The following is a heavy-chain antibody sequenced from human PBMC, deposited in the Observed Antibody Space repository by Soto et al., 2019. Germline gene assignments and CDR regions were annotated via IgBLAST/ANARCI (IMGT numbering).Heavy chain of an antibody. Sequence: QVQLVESGGGVVQPGRSLRLSCAASGFTFSSYGMHWVRQAPGKGLEWVSLISHDGSNKYYADSVKGRFTISRDNSNNTLFLQVHSLRAEDTAVYYWFGNLFWRGYWGQGTLVTVSS. CDR2: ISHDGSNK. V-gene: IGHV3-30*03. CDR1: GFTFSSYG. D-gene: IGHD3-16*01. CDR3: FGNLFWRGY. J-gene: IGHJ4*02.